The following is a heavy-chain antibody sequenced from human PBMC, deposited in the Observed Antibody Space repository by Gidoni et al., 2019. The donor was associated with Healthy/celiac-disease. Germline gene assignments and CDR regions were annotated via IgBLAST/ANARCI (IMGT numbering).Heavy chain of an antibody. Sequence: QVQLVESGGGVVQPGRSLRLSCAASGFTFSSYGMHWVRPAPGKGLEWVAVISYDGSNKYYADSVKGRFTISRDNSKNTLYLQMNSLRAEDTAVYYCAKDLSRFRGGAFDYWGQGTLVTVSS. D-gene: IGHD3-16*01. J-gene: IGHJ4*02. CDR2: ISYDGSNK. CDR3: AKDLSRFRGGAFDY. CDR1: GFTFSSYG. V-gene: IGHV3-30*18.